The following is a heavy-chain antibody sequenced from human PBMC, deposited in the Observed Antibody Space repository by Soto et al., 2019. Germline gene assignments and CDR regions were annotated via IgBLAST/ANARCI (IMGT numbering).Heavy chain of an antibody. CDR1: GFTVSSNY. Sequence: GGSLRLSCAASGFTVSSNYMSWVRQAPGKGLEWVSFIYSGGSTYYADSVKGRFTISRDNSKNTLYLQMNSLRAEDTAVYSCARSSNSIAAAGTGFDYWGQGTLVTVSS. CDR3: ARSSNSIAAAGTGFDY. V-gene: IGHV3-53*01. D-gene: IGHD6-13*01. CDR2: IYSGGST. J-gene: IGHJ4*02.